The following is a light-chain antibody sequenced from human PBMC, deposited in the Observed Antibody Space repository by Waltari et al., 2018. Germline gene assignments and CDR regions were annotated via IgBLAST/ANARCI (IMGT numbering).Light chain of an antibody. CDR2: EVA. CDR1: SSDVGNYNL. CDR3: CSYASSSTLL. V-gene: IGLV2-23*02. J-gene: IGLJ2*01. Sequence: QSALTQPASVSGSPGQSITISCTGTSSDVGNYNLFSWYQQHPGKAPKLMIYEVAKRPSGVSNRFSGSKSGNTASLTISGLQAEDEADYFCCSYASSSTLLFGGGTKVTVL.